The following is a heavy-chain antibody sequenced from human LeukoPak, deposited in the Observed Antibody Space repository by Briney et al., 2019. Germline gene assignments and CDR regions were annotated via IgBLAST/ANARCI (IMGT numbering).Heavy chain of an antibody. V-gene: IGHV4-34*01. CDR3: ARVPNSSGWYFGYFQH. J-gene: IGHJ1*01. CDR1: GGSFSGYY. D-gene: IGHD6-19*01. Sequence: SETLSLTCAVYGGSFSGYYWSWIRQPPGKGLEWIGEINHSGSTNYNPSLKSRVTISVDTSKNQFSLKLSSVTAADTAVYYCARVPNSSGWYFGYFQHWGQGTLVTVSS. CDR2: INHSGST.